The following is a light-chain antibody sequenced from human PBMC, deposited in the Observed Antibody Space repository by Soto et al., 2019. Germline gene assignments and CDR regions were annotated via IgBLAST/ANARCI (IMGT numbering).Light chain of an antibody. CDR2: DVS. CDR3: SSYTSSSTYV. Sequence: QSALTQPASVSGSPGQSITISCTGSSSDVGGYKYVSWYQQYPGKAPKLMIYDVSNPPSGVSNRFSGSKSGNTASLTISGLQAEDEADYYCSSYTSSSTYVFGTGTKLTV. CDR1: SSDVGGYKY. V-gene: IGLV2-14*01. J-gene: IGLJ1*01.